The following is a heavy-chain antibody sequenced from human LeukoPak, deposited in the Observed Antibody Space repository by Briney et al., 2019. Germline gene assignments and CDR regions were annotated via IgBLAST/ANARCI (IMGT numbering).Heavy chain of an antibody. V-gene: IGHV3-21*01. J-gene: IGHJ4*02. CDR2: ITSSSSYT. CDR3: VRDQTVFTILDY. CDR1: GFSFSSYN. Sequence: GGSLRLSCAASGFSFSSYNMNWVRQAPGKGLEWVSSITSSSSYTFYADSVKGRFTISRDNARNSLYLQMNSLRDEDTAVYYCVRDQTVFTILDYWGQGTLVTVSS. D-gene: IGHD4-17*01.